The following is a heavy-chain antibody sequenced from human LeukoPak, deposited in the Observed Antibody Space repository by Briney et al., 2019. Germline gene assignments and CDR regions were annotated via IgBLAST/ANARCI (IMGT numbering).Heavy chain of an antibody. CDR1: GGSISSSNW. V-gene: IGHV4-4*02. Sequence: ASETLSLTCAVSGGSISSSNWWSWVRQPPGKGLEWIGEIYHSGSTNYNPSLKSRVTISVDKSKNQFSLKLGSVTAADAAVYYCARASEVTMVRGVKGSYFQHWGQGTLVTVSS. J-gene: IGHJ1*01. CDR2: IYHSGST. D-gene: IGHD3-10*01. CDR3: ARASEVTMVRGVKGSYFQH.